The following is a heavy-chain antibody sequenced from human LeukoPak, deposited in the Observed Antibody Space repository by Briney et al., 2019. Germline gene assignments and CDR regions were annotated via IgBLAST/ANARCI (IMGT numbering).Heavy chain of an antibody. CDR2: ISAYNGNT. J-gene: IGHJ4*02. V-gene: IGHV1-8*02. CDR1: GGTFSSYA. Sequence: ASVKVSCKASGGTFSSYAISWVRQAPGQGLEWMGWISAYNGNTNYAQKFQGRVTMTRNTSISTAYMELSSLRSEDTAVYYCARGLDCSGGSCYEADYWGQGTPVTVSS. CDR3: ARGLDCSGGSCYEADY. D-gene: IGHD2-15*01.